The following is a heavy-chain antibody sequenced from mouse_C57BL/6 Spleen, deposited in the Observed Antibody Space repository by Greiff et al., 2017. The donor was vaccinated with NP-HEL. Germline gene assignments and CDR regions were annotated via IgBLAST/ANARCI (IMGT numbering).Heavy chain of an antibody. D-gene: IGHD4-1*01. J-gene: IGHJ2*01. CDR3: ARGGLGRGFDY. CDR1: GYTFTDYY. V-gene: IGHV1-26*01. CDR2: INPNNGGT. Sequence: EVQLQQSGPELVKPGASVKISCKASGYTFTDYYMNWVKQSHGKSLEWIGDINPNNGGTSYNQKFKGKATLTVDKSSSTAYMELRSLTSEDSAVYYWARGGLGRGFDYWGQGTTLTVSS.